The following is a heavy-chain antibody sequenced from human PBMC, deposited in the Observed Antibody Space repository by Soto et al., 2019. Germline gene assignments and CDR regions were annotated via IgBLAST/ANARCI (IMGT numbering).Heavy chain of an antibody. CDR3: AKDCYGSGTDYFYGMDV. V-gene: IGHV3-23*01. CDR1: GFSFSSYA. Sequence: LRLSCTASGFSFSSYAMSWVRQAPGKGPEWVSSMTAGGGSTYHADSVKGRFTISRDNSKNTLYLQMNSLRAEDTAVYYCAKDCYGSGTDYFYGMDVRGQGTTVTVSS. J-gene: IGHJ6*02. CDR2: MTAGGGST. D-gene: IGHD3-10*01.